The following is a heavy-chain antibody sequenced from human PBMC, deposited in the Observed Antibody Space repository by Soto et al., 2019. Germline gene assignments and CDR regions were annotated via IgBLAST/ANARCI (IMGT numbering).Heavy chain of an antibody. V-gene: IGHV1-3*01. CDR3: ARGPNPYYFDY. Sequence: QVQLVQSGAEVKKPGASVKVSCKASGYTFTSYAMHWVRQAPGQRLEWMGWINAGNGNTKYSQKFQGRVTITRDTAASTAYMELSSLRAEDTAVYYCARGPNPYYFDYWGQGTLVTVSS. CDR2: INAGNGNT. J-gene: IGHJ4*02. CDR1: GYTFTSYA.